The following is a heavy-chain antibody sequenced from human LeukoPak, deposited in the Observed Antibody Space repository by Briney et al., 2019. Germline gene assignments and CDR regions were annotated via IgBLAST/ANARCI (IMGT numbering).Heavy chain of an antibody. CDR3: ARAGGGGWGYFDY. Sequence: SSETLSLTCTVAGYSISSGYYWGWIRQSPGQGLKWIGSISHSGSTIYNPSLKSRVTMSVDTSKNQFSLKLSSVIAADTAIYYCARAGGGGWGYFDYWGQETLVTVSS. CDR1: GYSISSGYY. V-gene: IGHV4-38-2*02. D-gene: IGHD6-19*01. CDR2: ISHSGST. J-gene: IGHJ4*02.